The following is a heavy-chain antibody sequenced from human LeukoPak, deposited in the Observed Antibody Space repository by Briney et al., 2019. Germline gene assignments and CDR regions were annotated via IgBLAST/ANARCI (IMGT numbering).Heavy chain of an antibody. Sequence: GGSLRLSCAASGFTFSSYGMHWVRQAPGKGLEWVAVIWYDGSNKYYADSVKGRFTISRDNAKNSLYLQMNSLRADDTAVYYCARSGGSRGDAFDIWGQGTMVTVSS. J-gene: IGHJ3*02. D-gene: IGHD2-15*01. CDR1: GFTFSSYG. CDR2: IWYDGSNK. CDR3: ARSGGSRGDAFDI. V-gene: IGHV3-33*03.